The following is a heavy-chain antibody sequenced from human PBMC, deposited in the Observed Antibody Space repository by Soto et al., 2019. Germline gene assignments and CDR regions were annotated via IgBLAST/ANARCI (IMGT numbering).Heavy chain of an antibody. J-gene: IGHJ3*02. CDR2: IDPIDSQT. CDR1: GYSCAGYW. V-gene: IGHV5-10-1*01. CDR3: ARQISDSEPSPNLQDYFDT. D-gene: IGHD4-17*01. Sequence: VESLKISCKGSGYSCAGYWITWVRQKPGKGLEWMGRIDPIDSQTYYSPSFRGHVTISVTKSITTVFLQWSSLRASDTAMYYCARQISDSEPSPNLQDYFDTWDHGTAATVS.